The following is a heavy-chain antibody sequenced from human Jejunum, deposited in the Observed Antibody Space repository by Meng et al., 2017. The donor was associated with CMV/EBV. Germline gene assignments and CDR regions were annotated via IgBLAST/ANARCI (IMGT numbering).Heavy chain of an antibody. D-gene: IGHD1-26*01. CDR1: YTFPDYY. V-gene: IGHV1-2*02. CDR2: INPDTGYT. Sequence: YTFPDYYLQWVRRAPGQGLEGMGWINPDTGYTNYAQKFQGRVTMTRDTSTNTAYMELTRLRSDDTALYYCAKDGGSFLDYYFDYWGQGTLVTVSS. CDR3: AKDGGSFLDYYFDY. J-gene: IGHJ4*02.